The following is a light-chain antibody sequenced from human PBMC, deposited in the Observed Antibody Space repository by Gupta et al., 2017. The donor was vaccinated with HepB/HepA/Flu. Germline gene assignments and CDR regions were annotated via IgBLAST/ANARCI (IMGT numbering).Light chain of an antibody. V-gene: IGLV1-44*01. CDR2: TND. Sequence: SVLSQPPSASATPGQKDAITCSGSHSNIGANTFTWYQQLPGTAPKLLIYTNDKRPSGVPGRFSASKSGTSASLAISGLQSEDEAEYYCASWDNTLRAPIFGGGTKLTVL. CDR1: HSNIGANT. J-gene: IGLJ2*01. CDR3: ASWDNTLRAPI.